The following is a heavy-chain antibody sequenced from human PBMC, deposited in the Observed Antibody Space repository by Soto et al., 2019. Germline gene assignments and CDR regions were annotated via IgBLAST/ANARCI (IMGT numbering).Heavy chain of an antibody. Sequence: PGGSLRLSCAASGFTFSGFRMNWVRQAPGKGLEWVSSVTSSPSAMFYADSVKGRFTISRDDAKDSLFLQMNSLRADDTAVYYCAREADFASSGYVLDYWGLGTLVTVSS. CDR1: GFTFSGFR. CDR2: VTSSPSAM. V-gene: IGHV3-21*01. J-gene: IGHJ4*02. CDR3: AREADFASSGYVLDY. D-gene: IGHD3-22*01.